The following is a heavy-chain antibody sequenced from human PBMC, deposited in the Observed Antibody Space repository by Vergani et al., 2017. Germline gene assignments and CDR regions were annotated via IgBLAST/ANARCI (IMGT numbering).Heavy chain of an antibody. CDR2: INDDGGGK. D-gene: IGHD6-19*01. J-gene: IGHJ3*02. V-gene: IGHV3-7*01. CDR3: ARGAYSSGREAYAFDI. Sequence: EVQLVESGGGLVQPGGSLRLSCAASGFTFSTYWMAWVRQAPGEGLEWVASINDDGGGKFYVDSVKGRFTISRDNAINSLSLQMNSLRAEDTAVYYCARGAYSSGREAYAFDIWGQGTMVTVSS. CDR1: GFTFSTYW.